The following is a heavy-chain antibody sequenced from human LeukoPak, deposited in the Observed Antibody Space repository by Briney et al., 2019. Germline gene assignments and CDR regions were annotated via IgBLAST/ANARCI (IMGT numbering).Heavy chain of an antibody. CDR3: AKDQVVTPQIHFQH. CDR2: ISGSGGST. CDR1: GFTFSSYA. D-gene: IGHD4-23*01. J-gene: IGHJ1*01. Sequence: PGGSLRLSCAASGFTFSSYAMSWVRQAPGKGLEWVSAISGSGGSTYYADSVKGRFTIPRDNSKNTLYPQMNSLRAEDTAVYYCAKDQVVTPQIHFQHWGQGTLVTVSS. V-gene: IGHV3-23*01.